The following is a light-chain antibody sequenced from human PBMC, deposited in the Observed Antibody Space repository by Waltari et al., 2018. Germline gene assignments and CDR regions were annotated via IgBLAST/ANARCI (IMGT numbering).Light chain of an antibody. Sequence: EIVLTQSPATLSLSPGERATLSCRASQSVSYYLAWYQQRPGQAPRLLIYDTYHRATGIPDRFSGSGSETDFTLTISSLEPEDFAVYYCQQRRNWPLTFGGGTKVEIK. CDR3: QQRRNWPLT. V-gene: IGKV3-11*01. J-gene: IGKJ4*01. CDR1: QSVSYY. CDR2: DTY.